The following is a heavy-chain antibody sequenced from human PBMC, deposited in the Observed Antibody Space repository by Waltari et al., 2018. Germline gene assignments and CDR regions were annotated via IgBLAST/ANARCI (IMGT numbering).Heavy chain of an antibody. J-gene: IGHJ4*02. CDR2: ISYDGSNK. CDR3: ARDLPLRGYYDSSGYTFDY. D-gene: IGHD3-22*01. CDR1: GFTFSSYA. V-gene: IGHV3-30*01. Sequence: QVQLVESGGGVVQPGRSLRLSCAASGFTFSSYAMHWVRQAPGKGLEWVAGISYDGSNKYYADSVKGRFTISRDKSKNTLYLQMNSLRAEDTAVYYCARDLPLRGYYDSSGYTFDYWGQGTLVTVSS.